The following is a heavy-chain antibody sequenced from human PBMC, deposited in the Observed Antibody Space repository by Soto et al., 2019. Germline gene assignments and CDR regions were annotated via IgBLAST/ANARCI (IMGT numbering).Heavy chain of an antibody. J-gene: IGHJ3*02. Sequence: QLHLVQSGAVVKKPGASVTVSCSASGYPVTAYYMHWVRQAPGRGLEWMGGINPATGAAKYTQTFQGRVTMTRETSTSTVFMELSGLTSEDTAVFYCARGGGAGVAGSAAFDMWGQGTLVTVSS. V-gene: IGHV1-2*02. CDR1: GYPVTAYY. CDR2: INPATGAA. CDR3: ARGGGAGVAGSAAFDM. D-gene: IGHD6-19*01.